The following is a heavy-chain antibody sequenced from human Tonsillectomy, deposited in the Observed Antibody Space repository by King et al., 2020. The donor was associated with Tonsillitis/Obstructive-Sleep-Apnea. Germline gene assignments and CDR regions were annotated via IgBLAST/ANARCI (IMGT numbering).Heavy chain of an antibody. CDR3: ARDRCSSTSCYKYFQH. CDR2: INPSGGST. CDR1: GYTFTSYY. V-gene: IGHV1-46*01. J-gene: IGHJ1*01. Sequence: VQLVESGAEVKKPGASVKVSCKASGYTFTSYYMHWVRQAPGQGLEWMGIINPSGGSTSYAQEFQGRVTMTRDTSTSTVYMELSSLRSEDTAVYYCARDRCSSTSCYKYFQHWGQGTLVSVSS. D-gene: IGHD2-2*02.